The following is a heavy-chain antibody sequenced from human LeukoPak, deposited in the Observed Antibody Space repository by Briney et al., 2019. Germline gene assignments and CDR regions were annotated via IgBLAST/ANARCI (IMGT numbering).Heavy chain of an antibody. CDR1: GFIFNSYG. D-gene: IGHD3-22*01. V-gene: IGHV3-30*02. CDR2: IRYDGSNK. J-gene: IGHJ4*02. Sequence: GGSLRLSCAASGFIFNSYGMHWVRQAPGKGLEWVAFIRYDGSNKYYADSVKGRFTISRDNSKNTLYLQMNSLRVEDTAEYYCATLPYYYDSSGSYYFDYWGQGTLVTVSS. CDR3: ATLPYYYDSSGSYYFDY.